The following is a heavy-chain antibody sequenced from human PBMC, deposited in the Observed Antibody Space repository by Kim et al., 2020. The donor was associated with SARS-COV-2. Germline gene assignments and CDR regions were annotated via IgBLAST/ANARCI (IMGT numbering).Heavy chain of an antibody. D-gene: IGHD1-26*01. J-gene: IGHJ3*02. CDR1: GFTFSSYG. CDR2: ISYDGSNK. V-gene: IGHV3-30*18. CDR3: AKERSGSYGAFVI. Sequence: GGSLRLSCAASGFTFSSYGMHWVRQAPGKGLEWVAVISYDGSNKYYADSVKGRFTISRDNSKNTLYLQMNSLRAEDTAVYYCAKERSGSYGAFVIVGQG.